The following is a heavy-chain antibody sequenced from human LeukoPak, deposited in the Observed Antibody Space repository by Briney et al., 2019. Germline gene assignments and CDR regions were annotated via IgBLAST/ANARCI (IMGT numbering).Heavy chain of an antibody. D-gene: IGHD6-25*01. CDR1: GGSIRSSYYY. CDR2: IYYSGST. CDR3: ARDTVGYSSGGVDY. J-gene: IGHJ4*02. V-gene: IGHV4-61*05. Sequence: SETLSLTCTVSGGSIRSSYYYWGWIRQPPGKGLEWIGYIYYSGSTNYNPSLKSRVTISVDTSKNQFSLKLSSVTAADTAVYYCARDTVGYSSGGVDYWGQGTLVTVSS.